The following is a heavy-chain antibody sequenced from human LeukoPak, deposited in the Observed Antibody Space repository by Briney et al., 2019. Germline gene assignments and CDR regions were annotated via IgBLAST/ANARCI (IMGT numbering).Heavy chain of an antibody. CDR1: GFTFRDYY. CDR2: ISSSAGTI. D-gene: IGHD4-17*01. Sequence: PGGSLSLSCAAPGFTFRDYYMSWIRQAPGKGLEWISYISSSAGTIHYVDSVKGRFTISRDNAKNSLYLQMDSLRVDDTAVYYCATSVTRRRLDWFIYRWGRGTLVSVSS. V-gene: IGHV3-11*04. J-gene: IGHJ2*01. CDR3: ATSVTRRRLDWFIYR.